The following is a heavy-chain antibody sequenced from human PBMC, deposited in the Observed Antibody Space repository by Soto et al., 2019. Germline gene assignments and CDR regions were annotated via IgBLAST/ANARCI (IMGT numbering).Heavy chain of an antibody. Sequence: SETLSLTCTVSGGSSSSDYWSWIRQPPGKGLEWIGYIYYSGSTNYNPSLKSRVTISVDTSKNQFSLKLSSVTAADTAVYYCARDLYCSGGTSSIPGWFHPRRQGPLVTVSS. V-gene: IGHV4-59*01. CDR3: ARDLYCSGGTSSIPGWFHP. CDR2: IYYSGST. CDR1: GGSSSSDY. D-gene: IGHD2-15*01. J-gene: IGHJ5*02.